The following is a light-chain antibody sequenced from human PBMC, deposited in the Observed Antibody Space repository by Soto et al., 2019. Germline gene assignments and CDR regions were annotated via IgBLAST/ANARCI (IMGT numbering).Light chain of an antibody. V-gene: IGKV1-27*01. CDR2: AAS. J-gene: IGKJ1*01. CDR1: QGIRSY. CDR3: QKYNSDPRT. Sequence: IQMTQSPSSLSASLGDRVTISCRASQGIRSYLAWYQQKPGKVPKLLIFAASTLQSGVPSRFSGSGSGTDFTLTISSLQPEDVATYYCQKYNSDPRTFGQGTKVEIK.